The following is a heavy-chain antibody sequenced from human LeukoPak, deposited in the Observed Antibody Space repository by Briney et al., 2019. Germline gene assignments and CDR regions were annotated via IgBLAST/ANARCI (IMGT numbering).Heavy chain of an antibody. CDR2: ISAYNGNT. CDR3: ARAPAYSSSGDCFDP. Sequence: GASVKVSCKASGYTFTSYGISWVRQAPGQGLEWMGWISAYNGNTNYAQKLQGRVTMTTDTSTSTAYMELRSLRSDDTAVYYCARAPAYSSSGDCFDPWGKETLVPVSS. CDR1: GYTFTSYG. V-gene: IGHV1-18*01. J-gene: IGHJ5*02. D-gene: IGHD6-13*01.